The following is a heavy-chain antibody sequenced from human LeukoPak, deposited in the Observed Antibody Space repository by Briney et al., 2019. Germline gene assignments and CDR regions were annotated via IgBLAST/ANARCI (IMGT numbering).Heavy chain of an antibody. CDR1: GFTFSSYA. Sequence: GGSLRLSCAASGFTFSSYAMSWVRQAPGKGLEWVSAISGSGGSTYYADSVKGRFTISRDNSKNTLYLQMNSLRAEDTAVYYCANGDDYGDYGPAFDIWGQGTMVTVSS. CDR3: ANGDDYGDYGPAFDI. V-gene: IGHV3-23*01. J-gene: IGHJ3*02. CDR2: ISGSGGST. D-gene: IGHD4-17*01.